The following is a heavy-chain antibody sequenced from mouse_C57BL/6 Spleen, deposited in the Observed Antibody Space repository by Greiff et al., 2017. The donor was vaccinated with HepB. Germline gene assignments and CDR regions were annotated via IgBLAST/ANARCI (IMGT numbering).Heavy chain of an antibody. CDR2: ISYDGSN. CDR3: ARDGDAMDY. CDR1: GYSITSGYY. V-gene: IGHV3-6*01. J-gene: IGHJ4*01. Sequence: EVQLVESGPGLVKPSQSLSLTCSVPGYSITSGYYWNWIRQFPGNKLEWMGYISYDGSNNYNPSLKNRISITRDTSKNQFFLKLNSVTTEDTATYYCARDGDAMDYWGQGTSVTVSS.